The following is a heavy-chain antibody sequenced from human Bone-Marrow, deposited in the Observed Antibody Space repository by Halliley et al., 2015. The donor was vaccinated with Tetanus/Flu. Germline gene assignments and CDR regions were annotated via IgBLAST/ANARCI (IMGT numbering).Heavy chain of an antibody. CDR3: ARSLLGYSYGYYFDY. D-gene: IGHD5-18*01. V-gene: IGHV5-51*01. Sequence: QLVQSGAEVKKPGESLKISCKGSGYTLTNYWIGWVRQMPGKGLEWMGIIYPGDSDTTYSPSFQDQVTISVDKSISTAYLQWSSLKASDTAMYYCARSLLGYSYGYYFDYWGQGTLVTVSS. J-gene: IGHJ4*02. CDR2: IYPGDSDT. CDR1: GYTLTNYW.